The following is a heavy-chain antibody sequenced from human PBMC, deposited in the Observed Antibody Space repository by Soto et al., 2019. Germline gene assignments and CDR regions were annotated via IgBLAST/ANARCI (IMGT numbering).Heavy chain of an antibody. V-gene: IGHV3-30*18. CDR3: AKTNPHFDR. CDR1: GFTFSTEG. CDR2: ISYDGSSI. Sequence: GGSLRLSCAASGFTFSTEGMHRVRQAPGKGLEWVAMISYDGSSIFHADSVKGRFTVSRDNSKSILYLQMNSLRPEDTAVYYCAKTNPHFDRWGQGTLVTVSS. J-gene: IGHJ4*02.